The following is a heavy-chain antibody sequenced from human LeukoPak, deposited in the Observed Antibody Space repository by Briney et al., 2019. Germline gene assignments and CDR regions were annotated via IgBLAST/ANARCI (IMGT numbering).Heavy chain of an antibody. CDR3: ARGGDSSGYYVDY. Sequence: GGSLRLSRAASGFNFSNYEMNWVRQAPGRGLEWVSYISSSGRTMFYADSVKGRFTISRDNAKNSLYLQMSSLRGEDTAIYYCARGGDSSGYYVDYWGQGTLVTVSS. D-gene: IGHD3-22*01. V-gene: IGHV3-48*03. CDR2: ISSSGRTM. J-gene: IGHJ4*02. CDR1: GFNFSNYE.